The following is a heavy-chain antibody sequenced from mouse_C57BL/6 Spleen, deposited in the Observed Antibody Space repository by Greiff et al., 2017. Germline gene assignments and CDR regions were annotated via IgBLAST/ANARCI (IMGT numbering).Heavy chain of an antibody. V-gene: IGHV3-6*01. Sequence: EVKLMESGPGLVKPSQSLSLTCSVTGYSITSGYYWNWIRQFPGNKLEWMGYISYDGSNNYNPSLKNRISITRDTSKNQFFLKLNSVTTEDTATYYCARDGYSYYFDYWGQGTTLTVSS. CDR3: ARDGYSYYFDY. D-gene: IGHD2-3*01. CDR2: ISYDGSN. CDR1: GYSITSGYY. J-gene: IGHJ2*01.